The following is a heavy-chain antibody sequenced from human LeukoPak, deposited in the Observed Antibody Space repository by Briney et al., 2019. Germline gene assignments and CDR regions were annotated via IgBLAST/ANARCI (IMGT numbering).Heavy chain of an antibody. CDR3: AKGGQDYYDSIQL. D-gene: IGHD3-22*01. CDR1: GFTFSSYA. Sequence: GGTLRLSCAASGFTFSSYAMHWVRQAPGKGLEWVAVISYDGSNKYYADSVKGRFTISRDNSKNTLYLQMNSLRAEDTAVYYCAKGGQDYYDSIQLWGQGTLVTVSS. V-gene: IGHV3-30*04. CDR2: ISYDGSNK. J-gene: IGHJ4*02.